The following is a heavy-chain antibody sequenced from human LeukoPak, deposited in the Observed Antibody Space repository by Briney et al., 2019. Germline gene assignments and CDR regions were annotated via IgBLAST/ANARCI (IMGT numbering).Heavy chain of an antibody. D-gene: IGHD3-10*01. Sequence: GGSLRLSCAASGITFDDYTMHWVRQAPGKGLEWVSLISWDGGSTYYADSVKGRFTISRDNSKNSLYLQMNSLRTEDTALYYCAKDIGSPKGFIDYWGQGTLVAVSS. CDR3: AKDIGSPKGFIDY. V-gene: IGHV3-43*01. J-gene: IGHJ4*02. CDR2: ISWDGGST. CDR1: GITFDDYT.